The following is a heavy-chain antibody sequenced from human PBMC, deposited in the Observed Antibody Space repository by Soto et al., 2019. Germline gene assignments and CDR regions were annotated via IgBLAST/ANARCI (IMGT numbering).Heavy chain of an antibody. CDR2: TRNKANSYTT. V-gene: IGHV3-72*01. CDR1: GFTFSDHY. Sequence: GGSLRLSCAASGFTFSDHYMDWVRQAPGKGLEWVGRTRNKANSYTTEYAASVKGRFTISRDDSKNSLYLQMNSLKTEDTAVYYCALQLVRVHYYYGMDVWGQGTTVTVSS. CDR3: ALQLVRVHYYYGMDV. J-gene: IGHJ6*02. D-gene: IGHD6-13*01.